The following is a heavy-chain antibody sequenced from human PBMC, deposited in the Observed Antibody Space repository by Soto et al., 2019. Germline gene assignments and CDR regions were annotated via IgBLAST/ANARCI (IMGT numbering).Heavy chain of an antibody. CDR1: GFALSPYW. J-gene: IGHJ4*02. Sequence: EVHLVESGGNLVQPGGSLRLSCEASGFALSPYWMSWVRQAPGKGLEWVASINQYGSVKHYVDSVRGRFTISRDNAKNSLFLQMNSLSAGDTAVYYCARLTEAVITFVYWGQGTPVTVSP. CDR3: ARLTEAVITFVY. D-gene: IGHD3-22*01. CDR2: INQYGSVK. V-gene: IGHV3-7*01.